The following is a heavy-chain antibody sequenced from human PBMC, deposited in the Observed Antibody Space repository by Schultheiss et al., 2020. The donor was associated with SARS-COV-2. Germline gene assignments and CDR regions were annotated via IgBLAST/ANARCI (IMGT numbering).Heavy chain of an antibody. D-gene: IGHD1-1*01. CDR2: IDYSGST. CDR1: GGSISSYY. V-gene: IGHV4-59*01. Sequence: SETLSLTCTVSGGSISSYYWSWIRQPPGKGLEWIGYIDYSGSTYYNPSLNSRVTISVDTSKNQFSLKLSSVTAADTAVYYCARVVQQLPYYYYGMDVWGQGTTVTVSS. CDR3: ARVVQQLPYYYYGMDV. J-gene: IGHJ6*02.